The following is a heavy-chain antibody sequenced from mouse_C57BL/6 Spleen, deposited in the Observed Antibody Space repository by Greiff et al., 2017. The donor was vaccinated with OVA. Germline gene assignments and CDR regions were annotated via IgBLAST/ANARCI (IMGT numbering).Heavy chain of an antibody. Sequence: VQLQQSGAELARPGASVKMSCKASGYTFTSYTMHWVKQSPGQGLEWIGYINPSSGYTKYNQKFKDKATLTADKSSSTAYMQLSSLTSEDSAVYYCARSPIYYDYDYAMDYWGQGTSVTVSS. D-gene: IGHD2-4*01. CDR2: INPSSGYT. CDR3: ARSPIYYDYDYAMDY. J-gene: IGHJ4*01. V-gene: IGHV1-4*01. CDR1: GYTFTSYT.